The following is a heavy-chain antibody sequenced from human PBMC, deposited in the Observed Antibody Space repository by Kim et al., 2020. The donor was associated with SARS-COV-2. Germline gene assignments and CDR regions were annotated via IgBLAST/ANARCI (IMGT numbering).Heavy chain of an antibody. CDR3: ARDRKFYGSGSYKV. V-gene: IGHV3-7*01. D-gene: IGHD3-10*01. Sequence: GGSLRLSCAASGFTISSYWMSWVRQAPGKGLEWVANIKEDGSQKYYVDSVKGRFTISRDNAKNSLYLQMNSLRAEDTAVYYCARDRKFYGSGSYKVWGQGTLVTVSS. CDR2: IKEDGSQK. CDR1: GFTISSYW. J-gene: IGHJ4*02.